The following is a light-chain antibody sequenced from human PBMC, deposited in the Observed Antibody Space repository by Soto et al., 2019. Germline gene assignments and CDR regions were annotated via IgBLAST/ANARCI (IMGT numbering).Light chain of an antibody. CDR2: DAS. V-gene: IGKV1-12*01. CDR1: QGINDC. Sequence: DIQMTQSPSSVSASVGDRVTISCRASQGINDCLAWYQQKPGKAHKLLIYDASYLQSGVPSRFSGSGSGTDFTLTISSLQPEDFATYFCQHGITFPLTFGGGTKVEIK. J-gene: IGKJ4*01. CDR3: QHGITFPLT.